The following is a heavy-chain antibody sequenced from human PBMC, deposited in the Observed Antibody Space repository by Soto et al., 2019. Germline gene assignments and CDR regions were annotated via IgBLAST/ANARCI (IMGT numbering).Heavy chain of an antibody. D-gene: IGHD4-17*01. CDR3: ARAAYGDAFDI. J-gene: IGHJ3*02. CDR1: GYTFPSYY. CDR2: IDPSGGST. V-gene: IGHV1-46*03. Sequence: GASVKVSCKASGYTFPSYYMHWVRQAPGQGLEWMGIIDPSGGSTNYAQKFQGRVTMTRDTSTSTVYMELSSLRSEDTAVYYCARAAYGDAFDIWGQGTMVTVSS.